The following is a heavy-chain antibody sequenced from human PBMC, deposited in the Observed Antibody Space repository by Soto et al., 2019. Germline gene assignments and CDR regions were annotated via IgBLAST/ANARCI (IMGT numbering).Heavy chain of an antibody. Sequence: SLRLSCAASGFTFNIYGMHWVRQAPDKGLEWVALISYDGSNQYYADSVKGRFTISRDNSKNTLFLQMNSLRADDTAVYYCAKDQASGQGSFDSWGQGTL. CDR1: GFTFNIYG. J-gene: IGHJ4*02. CDR2: ISYDGSNQ. CDR3: AKDQASGQGSFDS. V-gene: IGHV3-30*18.